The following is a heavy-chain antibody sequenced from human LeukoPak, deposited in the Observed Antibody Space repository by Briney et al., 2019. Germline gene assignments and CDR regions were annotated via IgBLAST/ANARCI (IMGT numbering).Heavy chain of an antibody. D-gene: IGHD2-2*01. CDR1: GFTVSSNY. CDR2: IYSGGST. Sequence: GGSLRPSCAASGFTVSSNYMSWVRQAPGKGLEWVSVIYSGGSTYYADSVKGRFTTSRHNSKNTLYLQMNSLRAEDTAVYYCARDLGYCSSTSCYAEDTHYGMDVWGQGTTVTVSS. CDR3: ARDLGYCSSTSCYAEDTHYGMDV. V-gene: IGHV3-53*04. J-gene: IGHJ6*02.